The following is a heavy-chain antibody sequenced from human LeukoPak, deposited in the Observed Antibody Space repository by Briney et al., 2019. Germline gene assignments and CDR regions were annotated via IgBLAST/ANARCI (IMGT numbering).Heavy chain of an antibody. Sequence: GGSLRLSCAASGFTFSSYSMNWVRQAPGKGLEWVSSISRSGDYIYYADSVRGRFTLSRDNAKNSLYLQMHSLGAEDTAVYYCASEYCTSTSCSTLGPDDAFDFWGQGTMVTVSS. CDR1: GFTFSSYS. CDR3: ASEYCTSTSCSTLGPDDAFDF. J-gene: IGHJ3*01. V-gene: IGHV3-21*01. CDR2: ISRSGDYI. D-gene: IGHD2-2*02.